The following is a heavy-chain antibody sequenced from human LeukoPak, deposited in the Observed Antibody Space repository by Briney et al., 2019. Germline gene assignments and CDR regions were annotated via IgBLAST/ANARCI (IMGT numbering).Heavy chain of an antibody. D-gene: IGHD3-10*01. CDR1: GFSFSRYW. Sequence: GGSLRLSCAASGFSFSRYWMSWVRQAPGKGLEWVANIKKDGSEKNYVESVKGRFTISRDNAKNSLYLQTNSLRAEDTAVYYCARAGQEWFGELGFDQWGQGTLVIVSS. CDR3: ARAGQEWFGELGFDQ. J-gene: IGHJ4*02. V-gene: IGHV3-7*01. CDR2: IKKDGSEK.